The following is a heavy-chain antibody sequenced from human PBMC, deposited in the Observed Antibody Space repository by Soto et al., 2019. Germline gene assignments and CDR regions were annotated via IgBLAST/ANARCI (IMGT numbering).Heavy chain of an antibody. V-gene: IGHV1-8*01. CDR1: GYTFTSYD. CDR3: ARGALYCSSTSCYLDNYYYMDV. CDR2: MNPNSGNT. D-gene: IGHD2-2*01. J-gene: IGHJ6*03. Sequence: ASVKVSCKASGYTFTSYDINWVRQATGQGLEWMGWMNPNSGNTGYAQKFQGRVTMTRNTSISTAYMELSSLRSEDTAVYYCARGALYCSSTSCYLDNYYYMDVWGKGTTVTVSS.